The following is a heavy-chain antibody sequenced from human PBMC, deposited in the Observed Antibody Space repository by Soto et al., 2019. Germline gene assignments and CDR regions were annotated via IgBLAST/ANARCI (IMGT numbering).Heavy chain of an antibody. CDR1: GGSISSYY. CDR2: IYYSGST. J-gene: IGHJ4*02. Sequence: SETLSLTCTVSGGSISSYYWSWIRQPPGKGLEWIGYIYYSGSTNYNPSLKSRVTISVDTSKNQFSLKLSSVTAADTAVYYCARVSGDSYYFDYWGQGTLVTVSS. D-gene: IGHD2-21*02. CDR3: ARVSGDSYYFDY. V-gene: IGHV4-59*01.